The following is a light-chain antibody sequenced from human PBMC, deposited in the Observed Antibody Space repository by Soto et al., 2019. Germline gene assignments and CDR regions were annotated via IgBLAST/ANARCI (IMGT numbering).Light chain of an antibody. V-gene: IGLV1-40*01. Sequence: QAVATQPPSLYVAPGQRVTIACTGSSSNIVAGYDVHWYQQLPGTAPKLLIYGNSNRPSGVPDRFSGSKSGTSASLAITGLQAEDEADYFGQSYDSSLSGWVFGGGTTLTVL. CDR3: QSYDSSLSGWV. J-gene: IGLJ3*02. CDR2: GNS. CDR1: SSNIVAGYD.